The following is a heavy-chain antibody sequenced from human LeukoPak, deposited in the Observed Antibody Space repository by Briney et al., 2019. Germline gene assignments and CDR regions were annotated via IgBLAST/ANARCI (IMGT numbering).Heavy chain of an antibody. V-gene: IGHV4-31*03. D-gene: IGHD2-2*01. CDR1: GGSISSGGYY. Sequence: PSETLSLTCTVSGGSISSGGYYWRWIRQHPGKGLEWIGYIYYSGSTYYNPSLKSRVTISVDTSKNQFSLKLSSVTAADTAVYYCARDPRYCSSTSCPYYYYGMDVWGQGTTVTVSS. CDR3: ARDPRYCSSTSCPYYYYGMDV. CDR2: IYYSGST. J-gene: IGHJ6*02.